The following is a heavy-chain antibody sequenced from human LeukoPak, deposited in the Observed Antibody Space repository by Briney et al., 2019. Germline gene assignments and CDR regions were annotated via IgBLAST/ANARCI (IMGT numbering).Heavy chain of an antibody. D-gene: IGHD3-22*01. Sequence: GGSLRLSCAASGFTFSSYSMSRVRQAPGKGPEWISYLSGSGSTIYYADSVKGRFTISRDNANNSLYLQMNSLRADDTAIYYCARDVTYYYVSSTYSLDYWGQGTLVTVSS. CDR2: LSGSGSTI. CDR1: GFTFSSYS. CDR3: ARDVTYYYVSSTYSLDY. J-gene: IGHJ4*02. V-gene: IGHV3-48*01.